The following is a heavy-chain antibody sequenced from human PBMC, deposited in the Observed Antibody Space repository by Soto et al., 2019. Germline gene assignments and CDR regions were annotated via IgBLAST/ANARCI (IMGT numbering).Heavy chain of an antibody. J-gene: IGHJ6*03. CDR2: ISGSGGST. V-gene: IGHV3-23*01. CDR3: GRRGIKYYDEDV. Sequence: GGSQRLCCAASGFTFSSYAMSWVRQPPGKGLEWVCAISGSGGSTYYADSVKGRFTITRDNAKNTLYLEMNSLRGDDAADDYCGRRGIKYYDEDVWGKGITVTVSS. CDR1: GFTFSSYA.